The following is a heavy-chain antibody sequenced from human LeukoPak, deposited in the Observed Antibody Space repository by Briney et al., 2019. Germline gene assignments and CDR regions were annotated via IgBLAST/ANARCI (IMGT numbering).Heavy chain of an antibody. CDR1: GYSFTSYW. J-gene: IGHJ3*02. D-gene: IGHD1-1*01. CDR3: ASRTGRKGDAFDI. V-gene: IGHV5-51*01. Sequence: GESLKISCKGSGYSFTSYWIGWVRQMPGKCLEWMGIIYPGDSDTRYSPSFQGQVTISADKSISTAYLQWSSLKASDTAMYYCASRTGRKGDAFDIWGQGTMVTVSS. CDR2: IYPGDSDT.